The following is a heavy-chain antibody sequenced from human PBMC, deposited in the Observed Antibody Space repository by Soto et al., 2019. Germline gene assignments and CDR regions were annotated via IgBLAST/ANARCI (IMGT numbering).Heavy chain of an antibody. CDR1: GGSISNYY. Sequence: QVQLQESGPGLVKPSETLSLTCTVSGGSISNYYWSWIRQPPGKGREGIGLIFYRGGTNYNPSLRSRLTIAVDTSKNQSSLKLSSVTAADTAEYYCARAGDSSGYYFSRSYYSYGMDVWGQGTTVTVS. CDR2: IFYRGGT. V-gene: IGHV4-59*13. CDR3: ARAGDSSGYYFSRSYYSYGMDV. J-gene: IGHJ6*02. D-gene: IGHD3-22*01.